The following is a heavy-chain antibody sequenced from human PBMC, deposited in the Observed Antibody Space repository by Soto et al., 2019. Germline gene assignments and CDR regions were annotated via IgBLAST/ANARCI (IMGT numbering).Heavy chain of an antibody. CDR1: GYTFSNYG. V-gene: IGHV1-18*01. D-gene: IGHD6-19*01. CDR3: SRFIMVGGWFDPNYYHGMDV. J-gene: IGHJ6*02. CDR2: ISGYNGNT. Sequence: QVQLVQSGAEVKKPGASVTVSCKTSGYTFSNYGINWVRQAPGQGLEWRGWISGYNGNTNYAQTVQGRVTMTTDTSTGTVYMELRSLKSDDTAIYSGSRFIMVGGWFDPNYYHGMDVWGQGTTVTVSS.